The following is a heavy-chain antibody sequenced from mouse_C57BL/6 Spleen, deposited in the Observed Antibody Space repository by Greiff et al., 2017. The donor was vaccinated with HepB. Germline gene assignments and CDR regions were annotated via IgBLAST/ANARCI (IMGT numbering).Heavy chain of an antibody. Sequence: EVMLVESGEGLVKPGGSLKLSCAASGFTFSSYAMSWVRQTPEKRLEWVAYISSGGDYIYYADTVKGRFTISRDNARNTLYLQMSSLKSEDTAMYYCTRERGLYYDYGGAMDYWGQGTSVTVSS. V-gene: IGHV5-9-1*02. CDR1: GFTFSSYA. CDR2: ISSGGDYI. J-gene: IGHJ4*01. D-gene: IGHD2-4*01. CDR3: TRERGLYYDYGGAMDY.